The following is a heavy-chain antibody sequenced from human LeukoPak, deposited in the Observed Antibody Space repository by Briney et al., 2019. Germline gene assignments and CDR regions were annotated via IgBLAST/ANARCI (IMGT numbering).Heavy chain of an antibody. V-gene: IGHV3-33*01. J-gene: IGHJ4*02. D-gene: IGHD3-22*01. Sequence: GGSLRLSCEASGFTFSSYGMHWVRQAPGKGLEWVAVIWYDGSNKYYADSVKGRFTISRDNSKNTLYLQMNSLRAEDTAVYYSAREYYDSSGYYTYYFDYWGQGTLVTVSS. CDR3: AREYYDSSGYYTYYFDY. CDR2: IWYDGSNK. CDR1: GFTFSSYG.